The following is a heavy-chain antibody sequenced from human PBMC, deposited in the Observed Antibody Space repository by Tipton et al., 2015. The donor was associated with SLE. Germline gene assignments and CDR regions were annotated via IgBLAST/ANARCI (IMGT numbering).Heavy chain of an antibody. CDR1: GFTFSSYA. D-gene: IGHD5-24*01. CDR2: ISGSGGTT. V-gene: IGHV3-23*01. J-gene: IGHJ4*02. Sequence: GSLRLSCAASGFTFSSYAMNWVRQAPGKGLEWVSAISGSGGTTYYADSVKGRFTISRDNAKNSLYLQMDSLRAEDTALYYCAGGQSLDYWGQGTLVTVSS. CDR3: AGGQSLDY.